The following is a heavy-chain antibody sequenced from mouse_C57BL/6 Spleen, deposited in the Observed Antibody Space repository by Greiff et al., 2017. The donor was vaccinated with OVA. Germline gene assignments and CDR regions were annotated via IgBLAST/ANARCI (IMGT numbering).Heavy chain of an antibody. V-gene: IGHV14-3*01. D-gene: IGHD2-4*01. CDR3: ARSDYDYDEVVYYAMDY. CDR2: IDPANGNT. J-gene: IGHJ4*01. Sequence: EVQLQQSVAELVRPGASVKLSCTASGFNIKNTYMHWVKQRPEQGLEWIGRIDPANGNTKYAPKFQGKATITADTSSNTAYLQLSSLTSEDTAIYYGARSDYDYDEVVYYAMDYWGQGTSVTVSS. CDR1: GFNIKNTY.